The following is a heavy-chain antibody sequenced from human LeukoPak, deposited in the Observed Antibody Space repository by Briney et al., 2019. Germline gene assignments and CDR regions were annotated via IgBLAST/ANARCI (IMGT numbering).Heavy chain of an antibody. CDR1: GFTFSNYA. Sequence: PGGSLRLSCAASGFTFSNYAMHWVRQAPGKGLEYVSAISSNGGSTYYAESVKDRFTVSRDNSKNTLYLQMGSLRGEDMAVYYCARDRIYGDYIHAMDVRGQGNTGTVSS. D-gene: IGHD4-17*01. V-gene: IGHV3-64*02. CDR3: ARDRIYGDYIHAMDV. CDR2: ISSNGGST. J-gene: IGHJ6*02.